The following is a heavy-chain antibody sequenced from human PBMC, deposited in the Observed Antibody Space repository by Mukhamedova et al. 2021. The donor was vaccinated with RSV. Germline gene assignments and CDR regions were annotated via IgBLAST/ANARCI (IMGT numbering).Heavy chain of an antibody. D-gene: IGHD1-7*01. V-gene: IGHV4-34*01. CDR2: INHGGST. CDR3: ARGETGTAYFQH. Sequence: IRQPPGKGLEWIGEINHGGSTNYNPSLKSRVTISVDTSKNQFSLKLSSVTAADTAVYYCARGETGTAYFQHFGRGTLVTVSS. J-gene: IGHJ1*01.